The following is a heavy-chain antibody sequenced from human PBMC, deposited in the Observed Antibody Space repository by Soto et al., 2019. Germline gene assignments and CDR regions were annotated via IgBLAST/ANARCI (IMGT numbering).Heavy chain of an antibody. D-gene: IGHD4-17*01. CDR1: GFTFSTYR. CDR3: ARDGSTVTTNYHYAMDV. CDR2: IHSGGSRI. V-gene: IGHV3-48*03. Sequence: SLRLSCAASGFTFSTYRMNWVRQAPGKGLEWVSYIHSGGSRIYYADSVKGRFTISRDNAKDSLYLQMNSLRAEDTAVYYCARDGSTVTTNYHYAMDVWGQGTTVTVSS. J-gene: IGHJ6*02.